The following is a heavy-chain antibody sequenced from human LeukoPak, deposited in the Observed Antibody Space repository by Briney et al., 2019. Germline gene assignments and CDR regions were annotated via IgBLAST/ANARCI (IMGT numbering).Heavy chain of an antibody. D-gene: IGHD3-10*01. V-gene: IGHV3-23*01. Sequence: GGSLRLSCAASGFTFSSYAMSWVRQAPGKGLEWVSANSGSGGSTYYADSVKGRFTISRDNSKNTLYLQMNSLRAEDTAVYYCASSSGSYEFDYWGQGTLVTVSS. CDR1: GFTFSSYA. J-gene: IGHJ4*02. CDR2: NSGSGGST. CDR3: ASSSGSYEFDY.